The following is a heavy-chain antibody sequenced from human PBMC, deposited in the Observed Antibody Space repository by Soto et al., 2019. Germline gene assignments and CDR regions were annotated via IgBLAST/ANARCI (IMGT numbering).Heavy chain of an antibody. Sequence: QVQLVESGGGVVQPGRSLRVSCAASEFTFSSYAMHWVRQAPGKGLEWVAVISHDGSHEYYADSVKGRFTISRDNSKNTLYLQMNSLRPEDTAVYYCARRGWDGEADYWGQGTLVTVSS. J-gene: IGHJ4*02. V-gene: IGHV3-30-3*01. CDR2: ISHDGSHE. CDR1: EFTFSSYA. D-gene: IGHD6-19*01. CDR3: ARRGWDGEADY.